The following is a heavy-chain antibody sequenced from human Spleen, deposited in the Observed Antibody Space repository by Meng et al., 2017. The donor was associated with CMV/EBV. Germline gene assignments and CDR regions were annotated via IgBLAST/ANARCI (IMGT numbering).Heavy chain of an antibody. J-gene: IGHJ4*02. D-gene: IGHD6-13*01. CDR3: AKGMGNVGSSWYSY. CDR2: ISWNSGSI. Sequence: SLKISCAASGFTFDDYAMHWGRQAPGKGLEWVSGISWNSGSIGYADSVKGRFTISRDNAKNSLYLQMNSLRAEDTALYYCAKGMGNVGSSWYSYWGQGTLVTVSS. CDR1: GFTFDDYA. V-gene: IGHV3-9*01.